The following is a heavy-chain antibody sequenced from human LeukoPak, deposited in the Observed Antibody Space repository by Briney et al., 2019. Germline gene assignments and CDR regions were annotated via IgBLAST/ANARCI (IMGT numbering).Heavy chain of an antibody. D-gene: IGHD6-6*01. J-gene: IGHJ4*02. CDR3: ARAKYSSSDIYYFDY. Sequence: SVKVSCKASGGTFSSYAISWVRQAPGQGLEWMGGIIPIFGTANYAQKFQGRVTITADESTSTAYMELSSLRSEDTAVYYCARAKYSSSDIYYFDYWGQGTLVTVSS. CDR2: IIPIFGTA. V-gene: IGHV1-69*13. CDR1: GGTFSSYA.